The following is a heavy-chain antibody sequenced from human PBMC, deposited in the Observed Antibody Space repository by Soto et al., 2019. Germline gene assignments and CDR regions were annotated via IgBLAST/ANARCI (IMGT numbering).Heavy chain of an antibody. J-gene: IGHJ4*02. V-gene: IGHV3-23*01. D-gene: IGHD1-1*01. Sequence: PGGSLGLSCAASGFTFSSYAMSWVRQAPGKGLEWVSAISGSGGSTYYADSVKGRFTISRDNSKNTLFLQMNSLRAEDTAVYYCAKEQLERHFGFDYWGKGALVTVAS. CDR2: ISGSGGST. CDR3: AKEQLERHFGFDY. CDR1: GFTFSSYA.